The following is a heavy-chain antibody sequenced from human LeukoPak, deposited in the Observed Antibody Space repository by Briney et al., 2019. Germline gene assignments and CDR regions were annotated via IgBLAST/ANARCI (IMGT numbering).Heavy chain of an antibody. J-gene: IGHJ4*02. CDR2: INSDGSDT. Sequence: PGGSLRLSCEAAEFTFSNFYMHWVRQAPGEGLVWVSRINSDGSDTNYADSVKGRFTISRDNAKNTLYLQMNSLRAEDTAVYYCVRVTENWGQGTLVTVSS. V-gene: IGHV3-74*01. CDR1: EFTFSNFY. CDR3: VRVTEN.